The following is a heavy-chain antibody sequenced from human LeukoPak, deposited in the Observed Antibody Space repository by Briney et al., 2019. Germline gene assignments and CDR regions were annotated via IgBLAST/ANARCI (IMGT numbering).Heavy chain of an antibody. Sequence: ASVKVSCKTSGYTFTGYYMHWVRQAPGQGLEWMGWINPNSGGTNYAQKFQGRVTMTRDTSISTAYMELSRLRSDDTAVYYCAREEYSSARRGYYYYMDVWGKGTTVTISS. CDR1: GYTFTGYY. CDR3: AREEYSSARRGYYYYMDV. D-gene: IGHD3-22*01. CDR2: INPNSGGT. V-gene: IGHV1-2*02. J-gene: IGHJ6*03.